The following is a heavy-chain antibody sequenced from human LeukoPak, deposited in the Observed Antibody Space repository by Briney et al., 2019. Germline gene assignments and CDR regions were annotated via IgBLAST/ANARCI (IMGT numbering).Heavy chain of an antibody. D-gene: IGHD2-2*01. J-gene: IGHJ4*02. CDR3: TRAYCSSSDCYRFDY. Sequence: GGSLRLSCAASGFSFSHYSMNWVRQAPGKGLEFVSSIGSDGITTYYGDSVKGRFTISRDNPENTLYLQMGSLRPEDMAVYYCTRAYCSSSDCYRFDYWGRGTLVTVSS. V-gene: IGHV3-64*02. CDR2: IGSDGITT. CDR1: GFSFSHYS.